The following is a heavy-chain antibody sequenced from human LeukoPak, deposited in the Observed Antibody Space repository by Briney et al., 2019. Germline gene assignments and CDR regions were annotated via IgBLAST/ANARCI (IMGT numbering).Heavy chain of an antibody. J-gene: IGHJ6*02. D-gene: IGHD3-9*01. CDR3: ARDYDILTGYDYYYGMDV. CDR1: GYTFTTYG. V-gene: IGHV1-18*01. Sequence: ASVKVSCTPSGYTFTTYGISWVRQAPGQGLEWMGWISAYNGNTNYAQKLQGRVTMTTDTSTSTAYMELRSLRSDDTAVYYCARDYDILTGYDYYYGMDVWGQVTTVTVSS. CDR2: ISAYNGNT.